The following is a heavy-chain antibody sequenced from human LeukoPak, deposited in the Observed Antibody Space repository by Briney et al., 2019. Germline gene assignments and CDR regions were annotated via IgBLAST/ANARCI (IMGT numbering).Heavy chain of an antibody. D-gene: IGHD2-2*01. Sequence: SQTLSLTCAISGDSVSSNSAAWNWIRQSPSRGLEWLGRTYYRSKWYNDYAVSVKSRITINPVTSKNQFSLQLNSVTPEDTAVYHCAREVVPAASYYYYGMDVWGQGTTVTVSS. CDR1: GDSVSSNSAA. V-gene: IGHV6-1*01. CDR2: TYYRSKWYN. J-gene: IGHJ6*02. CDR3: AREVVPAASYYYYGMDV.